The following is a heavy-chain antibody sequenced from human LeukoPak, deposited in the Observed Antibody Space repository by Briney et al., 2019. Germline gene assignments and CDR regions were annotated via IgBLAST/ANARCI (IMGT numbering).Heavy chain of an antibody. CDR3: ARGVDTAMVSGEIKWFDP. D-gene: IGHD5-18*01. Sequence: GESLKISCKGSGYSFTSYWIGWVRQMTGKGLEWMGIIYPGDSDTRYSPSFQGQVTISADKSISTAYLQWSSLKASDTAMYYCARGVDTAMVSGEIKWFDPWGQGTLVTVSS. CDR2: IYPGDSDT. CDR1: GYSFTSYW. V-gene: IGHV5-51*01. J-gene: IGHJ5*02.